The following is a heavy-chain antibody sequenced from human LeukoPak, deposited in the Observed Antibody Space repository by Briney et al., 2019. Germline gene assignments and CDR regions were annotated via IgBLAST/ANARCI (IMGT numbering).Heavy chain of an antibody. Sequence: GASVKVSCMPSGYTLVNHGITWVPQAPGQGLEWMGWITPKNDKTNYTQRVQGRLTMTTETSTNTAYMELRSLRSDDTAVYYCARRAAVAGPRSYSFDSWGQGTMVTFAS. CDR3: ARRAAVAGPRSYSFDS. J-gene: IGHJ3*02. D-gene: IGHD6-19*01. CDR2: ITPKNDKT. V-gene: IGHV1-18*01. CDR1: GYTLVNHG.